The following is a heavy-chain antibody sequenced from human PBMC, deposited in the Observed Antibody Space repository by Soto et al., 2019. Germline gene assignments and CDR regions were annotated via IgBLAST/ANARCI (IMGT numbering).Heavy chain of an antibody. CDR3: AHGLLHYDYVWGSYRYDY. D-gene: IGHD3-16*02. CDR2: IYWDDDK. J-gene: IGHJ4*02. Sequence: SGPTLVKPTQTLTLTCTFSGFSLSTSGVGVGWIRQPPGKALEWLALIYWDDDKRYSPSLKSRLTITKDTSKNQVVLTMTNMDPVDTATYYCAHGLLHYDYVWGSYRYDYWGQGTLVTVSS. V-gene: IGHV2-5*02. CDR1: GFSLSTSGVG.